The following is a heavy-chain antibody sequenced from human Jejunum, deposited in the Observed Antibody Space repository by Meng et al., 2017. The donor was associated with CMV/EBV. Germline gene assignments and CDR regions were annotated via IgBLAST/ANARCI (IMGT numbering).Heavy chain of an antibody. V-gene: IGHV3-21*01. D-gene: IGHD2-8*02. Sequence: TLKGYSMNWVRPAPGKGLEWLSSISSSTYYIYYADSVKGRFTISRDDAKNSLYLQMDSLRAEDTAVYYCAKVGFCTSAACSYYFDSWGQGALVTVSS. CDR2: ISSSTYYI. CDR3: AKVGFCTSAACSYYFDS. J-gene: IGHJ4*02. CDR1: TLKGYS.